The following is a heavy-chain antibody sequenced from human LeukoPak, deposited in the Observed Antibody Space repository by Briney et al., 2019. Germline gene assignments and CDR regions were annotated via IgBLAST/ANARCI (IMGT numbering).Heavy chain of an antibody. CDR2: ISYDGSNK. J-gene: IGHJ5*02. Sequence: GGSLRLSCAASGFTFSSYGMHWVRQAPGKGLEWVAVISYDGSNKYYADSVKGRFTISRDNSKNTLYLQMNSLRAEGTAVYYCAKDLRSFGVVIKGLDPWGQGTLVTVSS. CDR3: AKDLRSFGVVIKGLDP. D-gene: IGHD3-3*01. V-gene: IGHV3-30*18. CDR1: GFTFSSYG.